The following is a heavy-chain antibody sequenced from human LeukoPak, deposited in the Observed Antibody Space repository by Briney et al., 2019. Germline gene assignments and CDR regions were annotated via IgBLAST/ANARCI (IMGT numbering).Heavy chain of an antibody. CDR2: IRYDGNNK. V-gene: IGHV3-30*02. J-gene: IGHJ5*02. CDR1: GFTFATCA. D-gene: IGHD4-23*01. CDR3: TKGDDYGANTRLPKYNWFDP. Sequence: GGSLRLSCAASGFTFATCAMHWVRQAPGKGLEWVAYIRYDGNNKNYADSVKGRFTISRDNSKDMLYLQMNSLRPEDTAVYYCTKGDDYGANTRLPKYNWFDPWGQGTLVTVSS.